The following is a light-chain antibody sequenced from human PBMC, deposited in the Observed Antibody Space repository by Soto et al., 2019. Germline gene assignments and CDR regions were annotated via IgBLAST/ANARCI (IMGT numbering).Light chain of an antibody. V-gene: IGKV1-33*01. CDR1: QDIRNY. CDR3: QQYNSYLT. Sequence: DIQMTQSPPSLSASVGDRVTITCQASQDIRNYLNWYQQKPGTAPKLLIYDASNLETGVPSRFSGSGSGTEFTLTTSSLQPDDFATYYCQQYNSYLTFGGGTKVDIK. J-gene: IGKJ4*01. CDR2: DAS.